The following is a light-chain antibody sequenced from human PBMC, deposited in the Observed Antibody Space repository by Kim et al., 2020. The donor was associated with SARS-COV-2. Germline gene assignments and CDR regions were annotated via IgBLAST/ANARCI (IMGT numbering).Light chain of an antibody. CDR2: SNN. V-gene: IGLV1-44*01. Sequence: PGRMVTISCSGSSSNIGSNTVNWYQQLPGTAPKLLSYSNNQRPSGVPDRFSGSKSGTSASLAISGLQSEDEADYYCAAWDDSLHVVFGGGTQLTVL. CDR1: SSNIGSNT. J-gene: IGLJ2*01. CDR3: AAWDDSLHVV.